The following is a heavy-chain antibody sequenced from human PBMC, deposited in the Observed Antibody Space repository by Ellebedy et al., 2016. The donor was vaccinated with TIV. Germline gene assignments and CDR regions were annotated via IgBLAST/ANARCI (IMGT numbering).Heavy chain of an antibody. V-gene: IGHV3-30-3*01. CDR2: LSFDGSGE. CDR1: GFTFSYFA. J-gene: IGHJ4*02. CDR3: ARDIGYTTRWPDH. Sequence: GESLKISCAASGFTFSYFAMHWVRQAPGKGLEWVAPLSFDGSGEYYADSVKGRFTISRDNSKNTLFLQMNSLRLEDTAMYYCARDIGYTTRWPDHWGQGALVTVSS. D-gene: IGHD3-16*02.